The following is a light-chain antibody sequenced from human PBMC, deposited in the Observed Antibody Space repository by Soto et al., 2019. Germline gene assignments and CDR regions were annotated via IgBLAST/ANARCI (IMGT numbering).Light chain of an antibody. CDR3: EQSYSTPFT. J-gene: IGKJ4*01. Sequence: DIQMTQSPSSLSASVGDRVTITCRASQSTRSYLNWYQQKPGKAPKLLIYAASSLQSGVPSRFSGSGSGTEFALTISSLQPEDFATDYCEQSYSTPFTFGGGTKVVIK. V-gene: IGKV1-39*01. CDR1: QSTRSY. CDR2: AAS.